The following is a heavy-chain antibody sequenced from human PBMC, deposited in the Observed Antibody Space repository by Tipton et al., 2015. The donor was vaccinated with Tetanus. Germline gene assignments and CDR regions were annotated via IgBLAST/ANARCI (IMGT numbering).Heavy chain of an antibody. D-gene: IGHD3-16*01. CDR2: ICYSGST. Sequence: TLSLTCTVSGGSISSYYWSWIRQPPGKGLESIGYICYSGSTYYNPSLKSRVTISVDTSKNQFSLRLSSVTAADTAVYYCARDHGITWGGMGYYYGMDVWGQGTTVTVSS. J-gene: IGHJ6*02. CDR1: GGSISSYY. CDR3: ARDHGITWGGMGYYYGMDV. V-gene: IGHV4-30-4*01.